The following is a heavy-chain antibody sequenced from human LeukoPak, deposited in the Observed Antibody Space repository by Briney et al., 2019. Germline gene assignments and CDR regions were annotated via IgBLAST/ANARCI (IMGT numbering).Heavy chain of an antibody. J-gene: IGHJ4*02. CDR3: ARGLQECLFDY. V-gene: IGHV1-69*05. Sequence: ANYAQKFQGRVTITTDESTSTAYMELSSLRSEDTAVYYCARGLQECLFDYWGQGTLVTVSS. CDR2: A. D-gene: IGHD5/OR15-5a*01.